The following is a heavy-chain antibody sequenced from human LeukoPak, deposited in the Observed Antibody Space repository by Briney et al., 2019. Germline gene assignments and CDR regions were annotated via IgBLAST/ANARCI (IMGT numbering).Heavy chain of an antibody. CDR1: GGTFSSYA. J-gene: IGHJ6*04. Sequence: SVKVSCKASGGTFSSYAISWVRQAPGQGLEWMGGIIPIFGTANYAQKFQGRVTITTDESTSTAYMELSSLRSEDTAVYYCARGTTGTTNLDVWGKGTTATVSS. CDR3: ARGTTGTTNLDV. D-gene: IGHD1-1*01. CDR2: IIPIFGTA. V-gene: IGHV1-69*05.